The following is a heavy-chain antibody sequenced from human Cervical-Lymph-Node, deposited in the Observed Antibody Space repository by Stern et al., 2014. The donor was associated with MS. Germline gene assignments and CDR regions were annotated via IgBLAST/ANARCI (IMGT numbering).Heavy chain of an antibody. V-gene: IGHV5-51*01. CDR1: GYTFTTYW. D-gene: IGHD6-13*01. CDR3: ARRGPAAEIDF. J-gene: IGHJ4*02. CDR2: IYPRDSDA. Sequence: EVQLVESGAEVNKPGESLKISCKASGYTFTTYWIGWVRQVSGKGLEWMGIIYPRDSDARLSPSFRGQVTISVDKSITTAYLQWSSLKASDTAMYYCARRGPAAEIDFWGQGTLVTVSS.